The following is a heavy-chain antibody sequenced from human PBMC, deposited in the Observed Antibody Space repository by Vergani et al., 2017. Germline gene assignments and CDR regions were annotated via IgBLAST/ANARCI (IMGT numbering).Heavy chain of an antibody. J-gene: IGHJ6*04. V-gene: IGHV3-9*01. CDR2: VSWNSETI. Sequence: EEKLVESGGGLVQPGRSLRLSCEASGFRFGEYAMHWVRRVPGKGLEWVSGVSWNSETIRYADSVKGRFTISRDNAKSSLYLQMDSLRPEDTAHYYCAKGQQLVFFSVDVWGIGTSVTVTA. D-gene: IGHD6-13*01. CDR1: GFRFGEYA. CDR3: AKGQQLVFFSVDV.